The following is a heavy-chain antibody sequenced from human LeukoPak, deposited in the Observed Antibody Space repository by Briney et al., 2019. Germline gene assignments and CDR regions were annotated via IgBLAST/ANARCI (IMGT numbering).Heavy chain of an antibody. J-gene: IGHJ4*02. Sequence: GESLKISCEGSGYSFSSYWIGWVRQMPGKGLEWMGIIYPGDSDTRYSPSFQGQVTISADKSISTAYLQWSSLKASDTAMYYCARSGDYGPERGYYFDYWGQGTLVTVSS. CDR3: ARSGDYGPERGYYFDY. CDR2: IYPGDSDT. CDR1: GYSFSSYW. D-gene: IGHD4-17*01. V-gene: IGHV5-51*01.